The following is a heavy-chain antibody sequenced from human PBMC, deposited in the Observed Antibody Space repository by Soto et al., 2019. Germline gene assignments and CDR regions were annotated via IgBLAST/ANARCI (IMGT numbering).Heavy chain of an antibody. CDR3: ARSWRHTLDS. D-gene: IGHD3-16*01. Sequence: EVQVVESGGGLVQPGGSLRLSCAASGLTFGSHWMTWVRQVPGKGLEWVANINQDGSDKYYVDSVKGRFTISRDNAKNSLYLQMNSLRVEDTAVYYCARSWRHTLDSWVQGTLVTVSS. V-gene: IGHV3-7*01. CDR1: GLTFGSHW. CDR2: INQDGSDK. J-gene: IGHJ5*02.